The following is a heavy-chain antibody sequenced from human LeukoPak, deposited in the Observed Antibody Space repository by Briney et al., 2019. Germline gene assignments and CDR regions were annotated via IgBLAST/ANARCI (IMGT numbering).Heavy chain of an antibody. V-gene: IGHV3-20*04. CDR3: ARDGWGRYDFWSGYLY. Sequence: GGSLRLSXAASGFTFDDYGMSWVRQTPGKGLEWVSGINWNGGSTCYADSVKGRFTISRDNAKNSLYLQMNSLRAEDTALYYCARDGWGRYDFWSGYLYWGQGTLVTVSS. J-gene: IGHJ4*02. CDR1: GFTFDDYG. CDR2: INWNGGST. D-gene: IGHD3-3*01.